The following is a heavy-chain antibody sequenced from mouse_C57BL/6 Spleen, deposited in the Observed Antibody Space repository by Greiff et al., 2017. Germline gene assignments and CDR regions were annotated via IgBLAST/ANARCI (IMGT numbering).Heavy chain of an antibody. J-gene: IGHJ2*01. CDR2: FYPGSGSI. D-gene: IGHD1-2*01. Sequence: QVQLQQSGAELVQPGASVKLSCKSSGYTFTEYPIHWVKQRSGQGLAWIGWFYPGSGSIKYNEKFKDKATLTADKSSSTVYMELSRLTYEDSAVYFCARHAITTLFDYWGQGTTLTVSS. CDR3: ARHAITTLFDY. CDR1: GYTFTEYP. V-gene: IGHV1-62-2*01.